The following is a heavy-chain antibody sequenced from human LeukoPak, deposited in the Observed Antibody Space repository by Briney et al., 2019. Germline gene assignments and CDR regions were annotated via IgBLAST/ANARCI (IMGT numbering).Heavy chain of an antibody. D-gene: IGHD6-6*01. V-gene: IGHV3-30-3*01. J-gene: IGHJ6*02. CDR1: GFTFSSYA. CDR2: ISYDGSNK. CDR3: ARDASIAARKVYYYYGMDV. Sequence: GSLRLSCAASGFTFSSYAMHWVRQAPGKGLEWVAVISYDGSNKYYADSVKGRFTISRDNSKNTLYLQMNSLRAEDTAVYYCARDASIAARKVYYYYGMDVWGQGTTVTVSS.